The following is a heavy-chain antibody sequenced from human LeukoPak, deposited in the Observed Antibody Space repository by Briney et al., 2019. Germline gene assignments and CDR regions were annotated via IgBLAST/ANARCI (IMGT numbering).Heavy chain of an antibody. CDR1: GFTFSSYG. D-gene: IGHD3-3*01. CDR3: AKGGLRFLEWLLSGDAFDI. V-gene: IGHV3-30*18. CDR2: ISYDGSNK. J-gene: IGHJ3*02. Sequence: GGSLRLSCAASGFTFSSYGMHWVRQAPGEGLEWGAVISYDGSNKYYADSVKGRFTISRDNSKNTLYLQMNSLRAEDTAVYYCAKGGLRFLEWLLSGDAFDIWGQGTMVTVSS.